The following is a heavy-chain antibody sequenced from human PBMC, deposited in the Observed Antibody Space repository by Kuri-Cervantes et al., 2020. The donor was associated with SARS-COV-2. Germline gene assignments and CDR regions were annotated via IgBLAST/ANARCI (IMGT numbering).Heavy chain of an antibody. D-gene: IGHD3-16*01. CDR1: GGSIGSSDW. Sequence: SETLSPTCGVSGGSIGSSDWWSWIRQPPGKGLEWVGQMYLPGIANYNPSLRGRVTISGDKSQSQISLKLISLTAADTAVYYCARNWGFGFDVWGQGIMVTVSS. CDR3: ARNWGFGFDV. V-gene: IGHV4-4*02. J-gene: IGHJ3*01. CDR2: MYLPGIA.